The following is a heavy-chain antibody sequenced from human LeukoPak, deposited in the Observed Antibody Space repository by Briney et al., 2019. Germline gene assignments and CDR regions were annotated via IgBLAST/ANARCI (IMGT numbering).Heavy chain of an antibody. D-gene: IGHD3-10*01. Sequence: ASVKVSCKASGYTFTSYDINWVRQATGQGLEWMGWMNPNSGNTGYAQKFQGRVTMTRSTSISTAYMELSSLRSEDTAVYYCARGMLYYYGSGSYYNEDYWGQGTLVTVSS. CDR2: MNPNSGNT. V-gene: IGHV1-8*01. J-gene: IGHJ4*02. CDR1: GYTFTSYD. CDR3: ARGMLYYYGSGSYYNEDY.